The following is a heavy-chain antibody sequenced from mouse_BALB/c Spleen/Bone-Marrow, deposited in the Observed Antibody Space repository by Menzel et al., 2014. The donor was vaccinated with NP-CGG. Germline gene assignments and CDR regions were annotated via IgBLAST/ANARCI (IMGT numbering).Heavy chain of an antibody. J-gene: IGHJ4*01. V-gene: IGHV1-77*01. CDR1: GYTFTDYV. Sequence: VKLVESGPELVKPGASVKMSCKASGYTFTDYVITWVKQRTGQGLEWIGEIYPGSGSTYYNEKFKGKATLTADKSSNTAYVQLGSLTSEDSAVYFCARLDGNYRYAMDYWGQGTSVTVSS. D-gene: IGHD2-1*01. CDR3: ARLDGNYRYAMDY. CDR2: IYPGSGST.